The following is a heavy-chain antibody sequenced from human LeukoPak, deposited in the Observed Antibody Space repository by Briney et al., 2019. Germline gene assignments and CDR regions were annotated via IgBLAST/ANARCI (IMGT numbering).Heavy chain of an antibody. J-gene: IGHJ4*02. V-gene: IGHV3-23*01. CDR3: AKTPESGSYDALHFDY. CDR2: ISGSGGST. CDR1: GFTFSSYA. Sequence: GGSLRLSCAASGFTFSSYAMSWVRQAPGKGLEWVSAISGSGGSTYYADSVKGRFTISRDNSKNTLYLQMNSLRAEDTAVYYCAKTPESGSYDALHFDYWGQGTLVTVSS. D-gene: IGHD1-26*01.